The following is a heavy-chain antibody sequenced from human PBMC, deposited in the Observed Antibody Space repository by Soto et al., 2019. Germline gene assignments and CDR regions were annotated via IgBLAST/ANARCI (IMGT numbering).Heavy chain of an antibody. J-gene: IGHJ4*02. V-gene: IGHV4-59*08. CDR3: ARLRFLEWSDHNYFDY. CDR2: IYYSGST. D-gene: IGHD3-3*01. CDR1: GGSISSDY. Sequence: SETLSLTCTVSGGSISSDYWSWIRLPPGKGLEWIGYIYYSGSTNYNPSLKSRVTISVDTSKNQFSLKLSSVTAADTAVYYCARLRFLEWSDHNYFDYWGQGTLVTVSS.